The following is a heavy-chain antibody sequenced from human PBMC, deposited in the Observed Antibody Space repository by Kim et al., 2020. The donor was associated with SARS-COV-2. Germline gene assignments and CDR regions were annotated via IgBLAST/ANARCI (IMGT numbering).Heavy chain of an antibody. CDR3: AKERSIRWFGESHSADY. J-gene: IGHJ4*02. D-gene: IGHD3-10*01. Sequence: VKGRFTIARDNSKNTLYLQMNSLRAEDTAVYYCAKERSIRWFGESHSADYWGQGTLVTVSS. V-gene: IGHV3-30*02.